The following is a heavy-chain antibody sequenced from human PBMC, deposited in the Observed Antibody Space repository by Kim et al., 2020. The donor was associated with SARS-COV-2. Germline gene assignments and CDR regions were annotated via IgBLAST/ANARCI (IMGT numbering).Heavy chain of an antibody. CDR2: IIPIFGTA. V-gene: IGHV1-69*13. D-gene: IGHD3-22*01. J-gene: IGHJ5*02. Sequence: SVKVSCKASGGTFSSYAISWVRQAPGQGLEWMGGIIPIFGTANYAQKFQGRVTITADESTSTAYMELSSLRSEDTAVYYCARGDSSGYSRNWFDPWGQGTLVTVSS. CDR3: ARGDSSGYSRNWFDP. CDR1: GGTFSSYA.